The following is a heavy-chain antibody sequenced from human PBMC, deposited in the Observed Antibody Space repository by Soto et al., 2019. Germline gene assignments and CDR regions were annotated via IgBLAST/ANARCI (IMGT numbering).Heavy chain of an antibody. D-gene: IGHD3-10*01. CDR3: ARTYGRGVFDI. J-gene: IGHJ3*02. Sequence: SETLSLTCTVSGGSIRSYYWSWIRQPPGKGLEWIGYIFYSGSTNYNPSLKSRVTISVDTSKNQFSLKLSSVTAADTAVYFCARTYGRGVFDIWGQGTMVTVSS. CDR2: IFYSGST. CDR1: GGSIRSYY. V-gene: IGHV4-59*08.